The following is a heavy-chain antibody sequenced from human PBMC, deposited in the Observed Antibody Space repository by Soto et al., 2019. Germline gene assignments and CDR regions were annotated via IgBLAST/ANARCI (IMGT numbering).Heavy chain of an antibody. CDR2: INAGNGNT. CDR1: GYTFTSYA. D-gene: IGHD1-1*01. J-gene: IGHJ6*03. V-gene: IGHV1-3*01. Sequence: ASVKVSCKASGYTFTSYAMHWVRQAPGQRLEWMGWINAGNGNTKYSQKFQGRVTITRDTSASTAYMELSSLRSEDTAVYYCARTRYNWNAIYYYMDVWGKGTTVTVSS. CDR3: ARTRYNWNAIYYYMDV.